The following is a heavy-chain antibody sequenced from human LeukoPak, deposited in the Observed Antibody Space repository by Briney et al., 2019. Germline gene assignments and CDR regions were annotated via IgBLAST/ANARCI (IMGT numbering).Heavy chain of an antibody. CDR2: IYYSGST. CDR3: ARGIFGVVIGFPNWFDP. CDR1: GGSISSSSYY. V-gene: IGHV4-39*07. J-gene: IGHJ5*02. Sequence: NASETLSLTCTVSGGSISSSSYYWGWIRQPPGKGLEWIGSIYYSGSTYYNPSLKSRVTISVDTSKNQFSLKLSSVTAADTAVYYCARGIFGVVIGFPNWFDPWGQGTLVTVSS. D-gene: IGHD3-3*01.